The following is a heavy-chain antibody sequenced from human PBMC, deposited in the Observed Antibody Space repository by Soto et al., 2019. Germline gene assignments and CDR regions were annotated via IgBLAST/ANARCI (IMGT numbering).Heavy chain of an antibody. D-gene: IGHD3-9*01. Sequence: GASVKVSCKASGYTFTSYAMHWVRQAPGQRLEWMGWINAGNGNTKYSQKFQGRVTITRDTSASTAYMELSSLRSEDTAVYYCARAEPLRYFDWSLFDAFDIWGQGTMVTVSS. CDR1: GYTFTSYA. CDR3: ARAEPLRYFDWSLFDAFDI. V-gene: IGHV1-3*01. J-gene: IGHJ3*02. CDR2: INAGNGNT.